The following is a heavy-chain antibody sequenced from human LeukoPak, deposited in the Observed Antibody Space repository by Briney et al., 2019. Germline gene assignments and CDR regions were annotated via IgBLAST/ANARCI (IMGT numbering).Heavy chain of an antibody. CDR2: IYPGDSDT. D-gene: IGHD6-19*01. J-gene: IGHJ6*03. CDR3: ARHRLYIAVAGLNYMDV. V-gene: IGHV5-51*01. Sequence: GESLKISCKGSGYTFTSYWIGWVRQMPGKGLEWMGIIYPGDSDTRYSPSFQGQANISADKSISTAYLQWSSLKASDTAMYYCARHRLYIAVAGLNYMDVWGKGTTVTVSS. CDR1: GYTFTSYW.